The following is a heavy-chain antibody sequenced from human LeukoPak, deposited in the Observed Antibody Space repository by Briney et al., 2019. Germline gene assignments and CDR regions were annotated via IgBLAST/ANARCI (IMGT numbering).Heavy chain of an antibody. Sequence: GGSLRLSCAASAFSFSNYNMNWVRQAPGKGLEWVSSITSSGSYIYYADSVKGRFTISRDNAKNSLYLQLNSLRAEDTAVYYCARVSVAGYFDYWGQGTLVTVSS. CDR3: ARVSVAGYFDY. CDR1: AFSFSNYN. J-gene: IGHJ4*02. CDR2: ITSSGSYI. D-gene: IGHD6-19*01. V-gene: IGHV3-21*01.